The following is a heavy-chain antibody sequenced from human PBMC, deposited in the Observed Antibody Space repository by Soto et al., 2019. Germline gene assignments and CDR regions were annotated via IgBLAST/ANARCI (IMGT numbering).Heavy chain of an antibody. Sequence: GGSLRLSCAASGFTFSSYGMHWVRQAPGKGLEWVAVISYDGSNKYYADSVKGRFTISRDNSKNTLYLQMNSLRAEDTAVYYCAKDRSYYGSGSYYRDAFAFWGQGTMVTVSS. CDR1: GFTFSSYG. J-gene: IGHJ3*01. D-gene: IGHD3-10*01. CDR2: ISYDGSNK. CDR3: AKDRSYYGSGSYYRDAFAF. V-gene: IGHV3-30*18.